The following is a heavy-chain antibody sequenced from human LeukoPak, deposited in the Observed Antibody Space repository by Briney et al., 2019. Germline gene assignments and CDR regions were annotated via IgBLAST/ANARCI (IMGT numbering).Heavy chain of an antibody. Sequence: ASVKVSCKASGYSFTSNYIHWVRQAPGQGLEWMGMIYPRDGSTSYAQKFQGRVTVTRDTSTSTVHMELSGLRAEDTAVYYCARDQEAFDYWGQGTLVTVSS. V-gene: IGHV1-46*01. J-gene: IGHJ4*02. CDR3: ARDQEAFDY. CDR1: GYSFTSNY. CDR2: IYPRDGST.